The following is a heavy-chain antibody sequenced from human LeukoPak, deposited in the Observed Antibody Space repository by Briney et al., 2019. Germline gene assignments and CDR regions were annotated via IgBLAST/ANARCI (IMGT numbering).Heavy chain of an antibody. J-gene: IGHJ4*02. D-gene: IGHD3-10*01. CDR2: ISGSGGST. Sequence: GSLRLSCAASGFTFSSYAMSWVRQAPGKGLEWVSAISGSGGSTYYADSVKGRFTISRDNSKNTLYLQMNSLRAEDTAVYYCAKVRGDTMVRGVDRAPLYYFDYWGQGTLVTVSS. CDR1: GFTFSSYA. CDR3: AKVRGDTMVRGVDRAPLYYFDY. V-gene: IGHV3-23*01.